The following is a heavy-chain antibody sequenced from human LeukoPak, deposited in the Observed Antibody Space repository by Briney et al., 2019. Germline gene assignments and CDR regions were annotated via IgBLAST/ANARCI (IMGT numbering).Heavy chain of an antibody. J-gene: IGHJ4*02. CDR1: GGSISSSSYY. D-gene: IGHD5-18*01. Sequence: PSETLSLTCTVSGGSISSSSYYWGWIRQPPGKGLEWVGSTYYSGSTYYNPSLKSRVTISVDTSKNQFSLKLSPVTAADTAVYYCARRWAGSYGSPFDYWGQGTLVTVSS. V-gene: IGHV4-39*07. CDR3: ARRWAGSYGSPFDY. CDR2: TYYSGST.